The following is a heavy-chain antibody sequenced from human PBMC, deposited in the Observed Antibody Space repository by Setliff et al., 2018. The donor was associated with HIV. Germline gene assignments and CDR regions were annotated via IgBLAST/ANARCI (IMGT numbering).Heavy chain of an antibody. CDR2: IYNSVTT. CDR1: GASISSNT. Sequence: SDTLSLTCIVSGASISSNTWSWIRQAPGKGLQWIGFIYNSVTTNYNPSLKSRVTISLDTSKNQFSLKLTSVTAADTAVYYCARGGTSSNWFGPWGQGTLVTVSS. V-gene: IGHV4-59*01. CDR3: ARGGTSSNWFGP. D-gene: IGHD2-2*01. J-gene: IGHJ5*02.